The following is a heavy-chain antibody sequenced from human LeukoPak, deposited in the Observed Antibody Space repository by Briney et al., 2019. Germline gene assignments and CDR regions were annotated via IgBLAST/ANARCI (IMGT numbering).Heavy chain of an antibody. CDR1: GFTFSSYG. CDR3: ARVFADYDYVWGSYRGDY. Sequence: PGGSLRLSCAASGFTFSSYGMSWVRQAPGKGLEWVSAISGSGGSTYYADSVKGRFTISRDNSKNTLYLQMNSLRAEDTAVYYCARVFADYDYVWGSYRGDYWGQGTLVTVSS. D-gene: IGHD3-16*02. V-gene: IGHV3-23*01. CDR2: ISGSGGST. J-gene: IGHJ4*02.